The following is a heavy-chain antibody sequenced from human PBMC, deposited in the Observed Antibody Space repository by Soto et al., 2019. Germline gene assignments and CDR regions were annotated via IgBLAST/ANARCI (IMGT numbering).Heavy chain of an antibody. CDR1: GFTLISYA. D-gene: IGHD5-12*01. Sequence: GGSLRLSCAASGFTLISYAMTWVRQAPGKGLEWVSAISYSGVSTYYADSVKGRFTISRDSSENTLSLQMNSLRVDDTAVYYCARTRGYSDYDLDYWGQGTLVTVS. J-gene: IGHJ4*02. CDR2: ISYSGVST. V-gene: IGHV3-23*01. CDR3: ARTRGYSDYDLDY.